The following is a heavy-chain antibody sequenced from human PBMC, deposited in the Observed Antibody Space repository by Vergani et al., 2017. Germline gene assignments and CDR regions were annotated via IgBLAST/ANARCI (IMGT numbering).Heavy chain of an antibody. CDR2: INHSGST. J-gene: IGHJ6*03. CDR1: GGSFSGYY. D-gene: IGHD2-2*01. V-gene: IGHV4-34*01. Sequence: QVQLQQWGAGLLKPSETLSLTCAVYGGSFSGYYWSWIRQPPGKGLELIGEINHSGSTNSNPSLKSRVTISVDTSKNQFSLKLSSVTAADTAVYYCARGDIVVVPAARRGNYYMDVWGKGTTVTVSS. CDR3: ARGDIVVVPAARRGNYYMDV.